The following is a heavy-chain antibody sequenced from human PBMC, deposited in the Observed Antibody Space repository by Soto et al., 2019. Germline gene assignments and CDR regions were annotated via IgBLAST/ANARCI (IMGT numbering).Heavy chain of an antibody. Sequence: ASVKVSCKASGYTFTGYGISWVRQAPGQGLEWMGWISAYNGNTNYAQKLQGRVTMTTDTSTSTAYMELRSLRSDDTAVYYCARDQIAVAALYGMDVWGQGTTVTVSS. CDR3: ARDQIAVAALYGMDV. V-gene: IGHV1-18*01. J-gene: IGHJ6*02. CDR2: ISAYNGNT. CDR1: GYTFTGYG. D-gene: IGHD6-19*01.